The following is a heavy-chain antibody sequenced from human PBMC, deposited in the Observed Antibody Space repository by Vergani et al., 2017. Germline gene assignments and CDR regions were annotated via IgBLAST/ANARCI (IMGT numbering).Heavy chain of an antibody. J-gene: IGHJ2*01. Sequence: QIQLVQSGAEVKKPGAALNVSCKASGYTFMNKDISWLRQAPGQGLEWMGSIRPDTGITNTAQKFPDRVILSTDTSTSTAYLSLGTLTSDDTAVYFCARNFLGQDIEVVPTAPFWLFDLWGRGTLVSVSS. CDR1: GYTFMNKD. CDR3: ARNFLGQDIEVVPTAPFWLFDL. V-gene: IGHV1-18*01. CDR2: IRPDTGIT. D-gene: IGHD2-2*01.